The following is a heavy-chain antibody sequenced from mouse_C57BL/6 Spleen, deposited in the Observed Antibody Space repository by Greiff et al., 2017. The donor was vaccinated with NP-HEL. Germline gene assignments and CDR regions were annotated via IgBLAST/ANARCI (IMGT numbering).Heavy chain of an antibody. CDR1: GFSLTSYA. D-gene: IGHD2-3*01. CDR3: ARTDDGYDYYAMDY. Sequence: VMLVESGPGLVAPSQSLSITCTVSGFSLTSYAISWVRQPPGKGLEWLGVIWTGGGTNYNSALKSRLSISKDNSKSQVFLKMNSLQTDDTARYYCARTDDGYDYYAMDYWGQGTSVTVSS. V-gene: IGHV2-9-1*01. J-gene: IGHJ4*01. CDR2: IWTGGGT.